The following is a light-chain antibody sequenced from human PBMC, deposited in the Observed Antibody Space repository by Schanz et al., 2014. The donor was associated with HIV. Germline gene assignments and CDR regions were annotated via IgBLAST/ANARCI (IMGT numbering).Light chain of an antibody. CDR1: QSVSSN. Sequence: EIVLTQSPGTLSLSPGEGGTLSCRASQSVSSNLAWYQQKRGQPPRLLIFGASTRAPGIPDRFSGSGSGTGFTLTISRLESEDFAVYYCQQYATSPRTFGQGTKVEIK. J-gene: IGKJ1*01. V-gene: IGKV3-20*01. CDR3: QQYATSPRT. CDR2: GAS.